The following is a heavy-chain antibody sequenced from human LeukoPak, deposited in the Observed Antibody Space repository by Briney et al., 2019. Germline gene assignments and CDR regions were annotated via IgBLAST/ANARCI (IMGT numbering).Heavy chain of an antibody. D-gene: IGHD3-10*01. J-gene: IGHJ5*02. CDR2: ISAYNGNA. CDR3: ARAGGYYYGSGSSSDNWFDP. CDR1: GYTFTSYG. V-gene: IGHV1-18*01. Sequence: GASVKVSCKASGYTFTSYGISWVRQAPGQGLEWMGWISAYNGNANYAQKLQGRVTMTTDTSTSTAYMELRSLRSDDTAVYYCARAGGYYYGSGSSSDNWFDPWGQGTLVTVSS.